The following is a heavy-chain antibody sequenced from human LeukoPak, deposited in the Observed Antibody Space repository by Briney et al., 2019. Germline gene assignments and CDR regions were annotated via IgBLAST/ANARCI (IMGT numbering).Heavy chain of an antibody. CDR2: IYTSGST. J-gene: IGHJ4*02. CDR3: ARDPTGIAAAGTNY. CDR1: GGSVNNYY. D-gene: IGHD6-13*01. Sequence: PSETLSLTCTVSGGSVNNYYWSWIRQPPGKGLEWIGRIYTSGSTNYNPSLKSRVTISVDTSKNQFSLKLSSVTAADTAVYYCARDPTGIAAAGTNYWGQGTLVTVSS. V-gene: IGHV4-4*08.